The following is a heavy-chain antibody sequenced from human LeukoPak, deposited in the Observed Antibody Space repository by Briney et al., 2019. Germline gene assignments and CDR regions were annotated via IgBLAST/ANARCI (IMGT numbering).Heavy chain of an antibody. J-gene: IGHJ5*02. D-gene: IGHD2-2*01. V-gene: IGHV3-23*01. CDR3: AKREKIVVVPAADFDP. CDR2: ISGSGGST. Sequence: GGSLRLSCAVSGFTFSSYAMSWVRQAPGKGLEWVSAISGSGGSTYYADSVKGRFTISRDNSKNTLYLQMNSLRAEDTAVYYCAKREKIVVVPAADFDPWGQGTLVTVSS. CDR1: GFTFSSYA.